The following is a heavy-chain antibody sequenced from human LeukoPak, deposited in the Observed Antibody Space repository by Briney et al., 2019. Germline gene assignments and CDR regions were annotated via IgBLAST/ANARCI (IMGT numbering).Heavy chain of an antibody. V-gene: IGHV3-43*02. CDR2: ISGDGGTT. CDR1: GFTFDDYA. CDR3: ARSLPDYFDY. Sequence: GGSLRLSCAASGFTFDDYAMHWVRQAPGKGLEWVSLISGDGGTTYSADSVKGRFTISRDNSKNSLYLQMNSLRTEDTALYYCARSLPDYFDYWGQGTLVTVSS. J-gene: IGHJ4*02.